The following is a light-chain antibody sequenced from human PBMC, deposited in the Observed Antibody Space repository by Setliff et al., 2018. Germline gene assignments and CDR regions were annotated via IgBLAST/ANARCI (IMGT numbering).Light chain of an antibody. CDR3: QQYYTTHPT. J-gene: IGKJ1*01. V-gene: IGKV4-1*01. CDR2: WAS. Sequence: DIVMTQSPDSLAVSLGERATINCKSSQSVLYSSSNKNYLAWYQQKPGQPPKLLISWASTRESGVPDRFSGSGSGTDFTLTISSLQAEDVAVYYCQQYYTTHPTFGQGTKV. CDR1: QSVLYSSSNKNY.